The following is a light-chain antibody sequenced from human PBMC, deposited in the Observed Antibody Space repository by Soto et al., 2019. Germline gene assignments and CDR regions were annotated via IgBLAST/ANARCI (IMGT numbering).Light chain of an antibody. V-gene: IGLV2-14*01. CDR3: SSYTSSRAYV. CDR1: SSDVGGYNY. J-gene: IGLJ1*01. CDR2: EVS. Sequence: QSALTQPASVSGSPGQSITISCTGTSSDVGGYNYVSWYQKQSGKAPKLIIHEVSNRPSGVSNRFSGSKSGNTASLTISGLQAEDEADYYCSSYTSSRAYVFGIGTKLTVL.